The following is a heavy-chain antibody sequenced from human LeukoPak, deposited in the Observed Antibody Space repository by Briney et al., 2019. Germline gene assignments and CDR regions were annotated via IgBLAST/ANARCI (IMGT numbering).Heavy chain of an antibody. V-gene: IGHV3-53*01. CDR2: IDSGGST. J-gene: IGHJ4*02. CDR1: GFTVSSYY. Sequence: PGGSLRLSCAASGFTVSSYYMTWVRQAPGKGLEWVSVIDSGGSTYYADSVKGRFTISSDNSNNTLYLQMSSLRAEDTALYYCARESSSSRDRAKSDCWGQGTLVTVSS. D-gene: IGHD6-6*01. CDR3: ARESSSSRDRAKSDC.